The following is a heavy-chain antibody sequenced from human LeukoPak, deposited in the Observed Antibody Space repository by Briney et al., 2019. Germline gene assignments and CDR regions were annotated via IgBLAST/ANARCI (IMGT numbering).Heavy chain of an antibody. D-gene: IGHD1-26*01. CDR2: ISGTSSTI. Sequence: GGSLRLSCAASGFTFSSYSMNWVRQAPGKGLEWVSYISGTSSTIYYADSVKGRFTISRDNAKNSLYLQMNSLRAEDTAVYYCARDKYSGSYPLDYWGQGTLVTVSS. J-gene: IGHJ4*02. CDR1: GFTFSSYS. CDR3: ARDKYSGSYPLDY. V-gene: IGHV3-48*01.